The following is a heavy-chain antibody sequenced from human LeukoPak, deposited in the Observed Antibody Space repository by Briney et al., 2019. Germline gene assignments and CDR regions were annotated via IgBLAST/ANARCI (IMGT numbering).Heavy chain of an antibody. CDR3: ATCPILTGYYSDDY. V-gene: IGHV3-74*01. CDR2: INTDGSST. Sequence: GGSLRLSCAASGFTFSSYWMHWVRQAPGKGLVWVSRINTDGSSTSYADSVKGRFTISRDNSKNTLYLQMNSLRAEDTAVYYCATCPILTGYYSDDYWGQGTLVTVSS. D-gene: IGHD3-9*01. J-gene: IGHJ4*02. CDR1: GFTFSSYW.